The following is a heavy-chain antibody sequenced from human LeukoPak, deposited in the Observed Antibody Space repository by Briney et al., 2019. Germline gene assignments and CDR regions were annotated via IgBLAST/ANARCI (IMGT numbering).Heavy chain of an antibody. D-gene: IGHD6-19*01. CDR1: GYTFTSYF. CDR2: INPTSGST. CDR3: ARDGGYSSGYYRGPY. Sequence: ASVKVSCKASGYTFTSYFLHWVRQAPGQGLEWLGIINPTSGSTTYAQKFLGRVTVTRDRSTSTVYMELNSLRSEDTAVYYCARDGGYSSGYYRGPYWGQGTLVTVSS. V-gene: IGHV1-46*01. J-gene: IGHJ4*02.